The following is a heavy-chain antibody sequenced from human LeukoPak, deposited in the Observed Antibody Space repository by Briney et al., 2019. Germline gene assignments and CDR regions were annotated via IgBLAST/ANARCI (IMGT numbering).Heavy chain of an antibody. CDR2: IYPGDSDT. Sequence: GESLKISCKGSGYTFTTYWIAWVRQMPGKGLEWMGMIYPGDSDTRYSPSFQGQVTISADKSINTAYLQWSSLKASDTAIYYCARRGEAMDPFDYWGQGTLVTVSS. V-gene: IGHV5-51*01. CDR1: GYTFTTYW. D-gene: IGHD5-18*01. CDR3: ARRGEAMDPFDY. J-gene: IGHJ4*02.